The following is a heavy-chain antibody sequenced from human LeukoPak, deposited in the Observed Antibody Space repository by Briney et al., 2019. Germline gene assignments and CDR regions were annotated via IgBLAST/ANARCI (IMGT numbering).Heavy chain of an antibody. V-gene: IGHV3-43*02. CDR3: AKSDRDPGAAYYFDY. CDR2: ISGDSGST. D-gene: IGHD2-15*01. CDR1: GFTFDDYA. J-gene: IGHJ4*02. Sequence: GGSLRLSCAASGFTFDDYAMHWVRQAPGKGLEWVSLISGDSGSTYYADSVKGRFTISRDNSKNSLYLQMNSLGTEDTALYYCAKSDRDPGAAYYFDYWGQGTLVTVSS.